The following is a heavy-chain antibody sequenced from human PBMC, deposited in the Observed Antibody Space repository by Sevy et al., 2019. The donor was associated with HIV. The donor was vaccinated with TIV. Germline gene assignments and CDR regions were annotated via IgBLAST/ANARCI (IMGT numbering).Heavy chain of an antibody. CDR3: ARRRGIAVAGTYYFDY. CDR1: GYSFTSYW. V-gene: IGHV5-51*01. CDR2: IYPGDSDT. J-gene: IGHJ4*02. D-gene: IGHD6-19*01. Sequence: ESLKISCKGSGYSFTSYWIGWVRQMPGKGLEWMGIIYPGDSDTRYSRSFQGQVTISADKSISTAYLQWSSLKASDTAMYYCARRRGIAVAGTYYFDYWGQGTLVTVSS.